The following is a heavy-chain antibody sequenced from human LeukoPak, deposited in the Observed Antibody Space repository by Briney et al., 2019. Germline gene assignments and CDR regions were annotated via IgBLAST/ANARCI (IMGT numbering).Heavy chain of an antibody. CDR3: ARDLDLGVTRWLEPEFDY. V-gene: IGHV3-21*01. J-gene: IGHJ4*02. D-gene: IGHD5-24*01. Sequence: GGSLRLSCAASGFTFSSYSMNWVRQAPGKGLEWVSSISSSSSYIYYADSVKGRFTISRDNAKNLLYLQMNSLRAEDTAVYYCARDLDLGVTRWLEPEFDYWGQGTLVTVSS. CDR1: GFTFSSYS. CDR2: ISSSSSYI.